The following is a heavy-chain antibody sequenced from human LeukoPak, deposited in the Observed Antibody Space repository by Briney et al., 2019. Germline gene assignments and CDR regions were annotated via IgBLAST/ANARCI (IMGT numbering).Heavy chain of an antibody. Sequence: GASVKVSCKASGYTFTGSYIHWVRQAPGQGLQWMGWINPNTGGTNYAQKFQGRVTMTRDTSISTAYMELSRLTSDDTAVYYCARVEAFCSGGSCNSGFDNWGQGTLVTVSS. V-gene: IGHV1-2*02. J-gene: IGHJ4*02. D-gene: IGHD2-15*01. CDR2: INPNTGGT. CDR1: GYTFTGSY. CDR3: ARVEAFCSGGSCNSGFDN.